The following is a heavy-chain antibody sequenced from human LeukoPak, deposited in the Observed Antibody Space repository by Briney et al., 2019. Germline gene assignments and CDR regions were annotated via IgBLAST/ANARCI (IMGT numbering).Heavy chain of an antibody. V-gene: IGHV4-4*02. CDR2: IFRSGST. J-gene: IGHJ6*03. CDR3: ARGRRQVVVAAIGYMDV. CDR1: GDSMSSNNW. D-gene: IGHD2-15*01. Sequence: SETLSLTCDVSGDSMSSNNWWSWVRQPPGKGLEWIGEIFRSGSTNYNPSLQSRVTISVDTSKNQFSLKLSSVTAADTAVYYCARGRRQVVVAAIGYMDVWGKGTTVTVSS.